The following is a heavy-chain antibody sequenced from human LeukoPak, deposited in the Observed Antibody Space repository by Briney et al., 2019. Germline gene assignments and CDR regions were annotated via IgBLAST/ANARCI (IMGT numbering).Heavy chain of an antibody. CDR3: AKDKTWFGELSHLVNFDY. J-gene: IGHJ4*02. CDR2: ISGSGGST. CDR1: GFTFSSYG. V-gene: IGHV3-23*01. Sequence: PGGTLRLSCAASGFTFSSYGMSWVRQAPGKGLEWVSAISGSGGSTYYADSVKGRFTISRDNSKNTLYLQMNSLRAEDTAVYYCAKDKTWFGELSHLVNFDYWGQGTLVTVSS. D-gene: IGHD3-10*01.